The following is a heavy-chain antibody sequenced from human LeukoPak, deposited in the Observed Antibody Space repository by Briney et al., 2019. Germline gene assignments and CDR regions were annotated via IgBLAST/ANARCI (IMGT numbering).Heavy chain of an antibody. Sequence: GGSLRLSCAASGVTFSSYTMNWGRQAPGKGLEWVSSISSGRTYIYYADSVKGRFTISRDNAKTSLYLQMNSLRAEDTAVYYCAAHYYDSSGWLGPFDIWGQGTMVTVSS. CDR1: GVTFSSYT. J-gene: IGHJ3*02. CDR3: AAHYYDSSGWLGPFDI. CDR2: ISSGRTYI. V-gene: IGHV3-21*01. D-gene: IGHD3-22*01.